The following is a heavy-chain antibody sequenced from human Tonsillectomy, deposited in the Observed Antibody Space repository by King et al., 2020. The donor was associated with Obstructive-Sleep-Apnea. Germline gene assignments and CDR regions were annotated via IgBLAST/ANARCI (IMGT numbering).Heavy chain of an antibody. CDR1: GFSFSSHA. CDR3: ARLTTAVTTEPFDI. CDR2: ISNDGINK. Sequence: VQLVESGGGVVPPGRSLRLSCAASGFSFSSHAMHWVRQAPGKGLEWVAVISNDGINKYYADSVKGRFTFSRDNSENTMYLQMNSLRPEDTAVYYCARLTTAVTTEPFDIWGQGTMVTVSS. J-gene: IGHJ3*02. V-gene: IGHV3-30-3*01. D-gene: IGHD4-17*01.